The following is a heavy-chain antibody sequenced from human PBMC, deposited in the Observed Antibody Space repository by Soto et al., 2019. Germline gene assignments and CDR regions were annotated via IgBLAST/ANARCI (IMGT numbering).Heavy chain of an antibody. D-gene: IGHD2-15*01. J-gene: IGHJ6*02. V-gene: IGHV1-2*04. CDR1: GYTFTGYY. CDR2: INPNSGGT. CDR3: ARDFVVVVAATNYYYYYGMDV. Sequence: ASVKVSCKASGYTFTGYYMHWVRQAPGQGLEWMGWINPNSGGTNYAQKFQGWVTMTRDTSISTAYMELSRLRSDDTAVYYCARDFVVVVAATNYYYYYGMDVWGQGITVTVSS.